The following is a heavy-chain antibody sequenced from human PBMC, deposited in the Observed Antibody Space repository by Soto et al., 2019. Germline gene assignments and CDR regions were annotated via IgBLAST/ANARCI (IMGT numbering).Heavy chain of an antibody. CDR3: ARRGSGSYYDS. Sequence: VPLLESGGGLVQPGGSLRLSCAASGFTFSSYAMRWVRQAPVKGLEWVSAISGSGDSTYYADSVKGRFTISRDNSKNTLYLQMNSLRAEDTAVYYCARRGSGSYYDSWGQGTLVTVSS. D-gene: IGHD1-26*01. V-gene: IGHV3-23*01. J-gene: IGHJ4*02. CDR1: GFTFSSYA. CDR2: ISGSGDST.